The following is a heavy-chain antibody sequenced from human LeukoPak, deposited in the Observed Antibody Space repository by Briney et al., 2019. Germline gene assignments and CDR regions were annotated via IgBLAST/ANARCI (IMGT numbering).Heavy chain of an antibody. CDR3: ASPMIVVAPGAFDI. J-gene: IGHJ3*02. CDR1: GFTFSSYS. Sequence: PGGSLRLSCPASGFTFSSYSMNWVRQAPGKGLEWVSSISSSSSYIYYADSVKGRFTISRDNAKNSLYLQMTSLRAEDTAVYYCASPMIVVAPGAFDIWGQGTMVTISS. CDR2: ISSSSSYI. D-gene: IGHD3-22*01. V-gene: IGHV3-21*01.